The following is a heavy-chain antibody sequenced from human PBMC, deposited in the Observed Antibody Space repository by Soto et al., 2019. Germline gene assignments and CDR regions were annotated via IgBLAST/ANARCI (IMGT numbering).Heavy chain of an antibody. Sequence: SETLSLTCTVSGGSISSSSYYWGWIRQPPGKGLEWIGSIYYSGSTYYNPSLKSRVTISVDTSKNQFSLKLSSVRAEDTAVYYCARAQEYSSSWFDYYYMDVWGKGTTVTVSS. J-gene: IGHJ6*03. CDR2: IYYSGST. CDR1: GGSISSSSYY. V-gene: IGHV4-39*01. D-gene: IGHD6-13*01. CDR3: ARAQEYSSSWFDYYYMDV.